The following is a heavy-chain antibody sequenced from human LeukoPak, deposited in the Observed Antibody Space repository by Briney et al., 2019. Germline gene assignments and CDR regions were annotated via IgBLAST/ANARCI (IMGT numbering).Heavy chain of an antibody. Sequence: PGGSLRLSCAASGFTFSSYAMSWVRQAPGKGLEWVSAISGSGGSTYYADSVKGRFTISRDNSKNTPYLQMNSLRAEDTAVYYCAKDSPHYYDSSGFDYWGQGTLVTVSS. CDR1: GFTFSSYA. V-gene: IGHV3-23*01. CDR2: ISGSGGST. D-gene: IGHD3-22*01. CDR3: AKDSPHYYDSSGFDY. J-gene: IGHJ4*02.